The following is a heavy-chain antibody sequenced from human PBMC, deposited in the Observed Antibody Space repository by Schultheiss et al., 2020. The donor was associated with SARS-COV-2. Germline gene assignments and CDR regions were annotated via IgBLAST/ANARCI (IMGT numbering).Heavy chain of an antibody. V-gene: IGHV3-23*01. J-gene: IGHJ3*02. CDR3: SRVIEGTRGRFEALDI. D-gene: IGHD3-10*01. CDR2: ISGSGGST. Sequence: GGSLRLSCAASGFTFSSYAMNWVRQAPGKGLEWISGISGSGGSTYYADSVKGRFTISRDNSKNTLYLQMNSLKNEDTAVYYCSRVIEGTRGRFEALDIWGQGTMVTVSS. CDR1: GFTFSSYA.